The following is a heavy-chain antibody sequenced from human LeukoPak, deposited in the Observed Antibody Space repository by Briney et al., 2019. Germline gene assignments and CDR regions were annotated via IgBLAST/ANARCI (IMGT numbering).Heavy chain of an antibody. CDR2: ISSSGATI. CDR1: GLVFSSYE. D-gene: IGHD2-21*02. Sequence: GGSLRLSSGASGLVFSSYEMNWVRQAPGKGLEWISYISSSGATIHYADSVKGRFTISRDNAKNSLYLQMNSLRADDTAVYYCASAVGYCGGDCYSDYWGQGTLVTVSS. J-gene: IGHJ4*02. V-gene: IGHV3-48*03. CDR3: ASAVGYCGGDCYSDY.